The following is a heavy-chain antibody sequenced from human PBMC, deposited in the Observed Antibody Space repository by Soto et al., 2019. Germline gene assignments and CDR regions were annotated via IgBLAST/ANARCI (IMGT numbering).Heavy chain of an antibody. Sequence: QVQLVQSGAEVKKPGASVKVSCKASGYTFTSYDINWVRQATGQGLEWMGWMKPNSANTGDGQKFQGGVTMTRNTAIRTAYIAMSRMRSEDAAVYYSAREGVGGMDVWGQGPTVNISS. CDR2: MKPNSANT. CDR3: AREGVGGMDV. J-gene: IGHJ6*02. CDR1: GYTFTSYD. V-gene: IGHV1-8*01. D-gene: IGHD3-16*01.